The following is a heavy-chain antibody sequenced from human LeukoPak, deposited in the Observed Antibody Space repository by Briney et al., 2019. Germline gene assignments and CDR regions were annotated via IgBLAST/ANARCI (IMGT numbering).Heavy chain of an antibody. Sequence: SETLSLTCTVSGGSISSYYWSWIRQPPGKGLEWIGYIYYSGSTNYNPSLKSRVTISVDTSKNQFSLKLSSVTAADTAVYYCASSYDFWSGPDYYYYYMDVWGKGTTVTVSS. CDR3: ASSYDFWSGPDYYYYYMDV. V-gene: IGHV4-59*01. CDR1: GGSISSYY. D-gene: IGHD3-3*01. J-gene: IGHJ6*03. CDR2: IYYSGST.